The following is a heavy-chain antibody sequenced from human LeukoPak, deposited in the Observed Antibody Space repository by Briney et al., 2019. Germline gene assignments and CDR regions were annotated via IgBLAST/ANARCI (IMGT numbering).Heavy chain of an antibody. CDR2: ISGSGGST. Sequence: PGGSLRLSCALSVFTFSSYAMSWVRHATGKGLGWVSAISGSGGSTYYADSVKGRFTISRDNSKNTLYLQMNSLRAEDTAVYYCAKPLQGYYDFWSGSASDIWGQGTMVTVSS. V-gene: IGHV3-23*01. CDR3: AKPLQGYYDFWSGSASDI. CDR1: VFTFSSYA. J-gene: IGHJ3*02. D-gene: IGHD3-3*01.